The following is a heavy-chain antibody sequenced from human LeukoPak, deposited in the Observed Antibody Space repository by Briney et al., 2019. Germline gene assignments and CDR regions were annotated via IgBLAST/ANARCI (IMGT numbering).Heavy chain of an antibody. CDR1: GFTFSSYG. V-gene: IGHV3-33*01. J-gene: IGHJ6*02. CDR2: IWYDGSNK. Sequence: QSGGSLRLSCAASGFTFSSYGMHWVRQAPGKGLEWVAVIWYDGSNKYYADSVKGRFTISRDNSKNTLYLQMNSLRAEDTAVYYCGAVAAAGNYYYGMDVWGQGTTVTVSS. D-gene: IGHD6-13*01. CDR3: GAVAAAGNYYYGMDV.